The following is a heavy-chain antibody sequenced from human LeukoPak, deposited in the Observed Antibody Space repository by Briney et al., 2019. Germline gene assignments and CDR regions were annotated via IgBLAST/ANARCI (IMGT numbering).Heavy chain of an antibody. CDR3: TRVDYDYVWGSYSGY. D-gene: IGHD3-16*01. CDR2: ISAYNGNT. CDR1: GYTFTSYG. V-gene: IGHV1-18*01. J-gene: IGHJ4*02. Sequence: GASVKVSCKASGYTFTSYGISWVRQAPGQGLEWMGWISAYNGNTNYAQKLQGRVTMTTDTSTSTVYMELRSLRSDDTAVYYCTRVDYDYVWGSYSGYWGQGTLVTVSS.